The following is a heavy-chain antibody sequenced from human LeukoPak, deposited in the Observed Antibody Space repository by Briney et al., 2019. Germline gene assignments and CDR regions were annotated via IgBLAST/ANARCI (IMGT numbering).Heavy chain of an antibody. V-gene: IGHV4-34*01. D-gene: IGHD4/OR15-4a*01. J-gene: IGHJ4*02. Sequence: SSETLSLTCAVYGGSFSTSYWSWIRQPPGKGLEWIGEINHSGSTNYNPSLKSRVTISVDTSKNQFSLKLSSVTAADTAVYYCARLGNGDYGDYWGQGSLVTVSS. CDR2: INHSGST. CDR3: ARLGNGDYGDY. CDR1: GGSFSTSY.